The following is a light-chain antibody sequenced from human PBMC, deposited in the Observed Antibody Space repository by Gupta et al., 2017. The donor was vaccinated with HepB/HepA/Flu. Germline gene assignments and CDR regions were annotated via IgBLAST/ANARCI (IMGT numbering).Light chain of an antibody. CDR2: YKSDSST. CDR1: CGLRVENYG. J-gene: IGLJ3*02. V-gene: IGLV5-45*02. CDR3: ATWHGKTVV. Sequence: QAVLTQPSPLPASPGASASLHCTFRCGLRVENYGISWYHLKPGSPPHELLRYKSDSSTERGSGVPSRFAGSTDALANAAMLVIFGVKCEDEADYYCATWHGKTVVFGGGTKVTVL.